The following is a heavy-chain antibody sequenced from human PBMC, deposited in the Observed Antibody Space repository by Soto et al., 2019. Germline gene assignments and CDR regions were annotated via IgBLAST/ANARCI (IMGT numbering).Heavy chain of an antibody. J-gene: IGHJ3*02. D-gene: IGHD3-16*02. CDR2: MNPNSGNT. Sequence: ASVKVSCKASGYTFTSYDINWVRQATGQGLEWMGWMNPNSGNTGYAQKFQGRVTMTRNTSISTAYMELSSLRSEDTAVYYCARGIGGVIVPGDAFDIWGQGTMVTVSS. V-gene: IGHV1-8*01. CDR3: ARGIGGVIVPGDAFDI. CDR1: GYTFTSYD.